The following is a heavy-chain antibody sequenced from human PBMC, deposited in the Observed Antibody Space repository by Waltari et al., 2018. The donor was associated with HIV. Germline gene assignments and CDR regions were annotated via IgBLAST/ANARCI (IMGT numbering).Heavy chain of an antibody. J-gene: IGHJ4*02. CDR2: LYYSGST. CDR3: ARDEPLYSSSWYYCDY. V-gene: IGHV4-39*07. D-gene: IGHD6-13*01. Sequence: QLQLQESGPGLVKPSETLSLTCTVSGGSISSSSYYWGWIRQPPGKGLEWIGSLYYSGSTYYNPSLKGGVTISVDTSKNQFSLKLSSVTAADTAVYYWARDEPLYSSSWYYCDYWGQGTLVTVSS. CDR1: GGSISSSSYY.